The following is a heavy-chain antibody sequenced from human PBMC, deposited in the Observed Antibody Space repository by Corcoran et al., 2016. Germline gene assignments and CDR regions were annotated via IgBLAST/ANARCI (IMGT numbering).Heavy chain of an antibody. CDR1: GGSFSGYY. D-gene: IGHD5-18*01. V-gene: IGHV4-34*01. CDR2: INHSGST. Sequence: QVQLQQWGAGLLKPSETLSLTCAVYGGSFSGYYWSWIRQPPGKGLEWIGEINHSGSTNYNPSLKSRVTISVDTAKNQFSLKLSSVTAADTAVYYCGRKDSYGYFDYWGQGTLVTVSS. CDR3: GRKDSYGYFDY. J-gene: IGHJ4*02.